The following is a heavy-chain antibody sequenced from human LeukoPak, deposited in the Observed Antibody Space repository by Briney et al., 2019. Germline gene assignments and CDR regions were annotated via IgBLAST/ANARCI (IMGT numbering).Heavy chain of an antibody. CDR1: GGPMSSYY. Sequence: SETLSLTCTDSGGPMSSYYWTWIRQPAGKGLEWIGRMYTSGSTNYNPSLKSRVIISVDMSKNQFSLKLTSVTAADAAVYYCARHGQERAVVTPLYYFDYWGQGTLVTVSS. CDR3: ARHGQERAVVTPLYYFDY. J-gene: IGHJ4*02. CDR2: MYTSGST. V-gene: IGHV4-4*07. D-gene: IGHD5-18*01.